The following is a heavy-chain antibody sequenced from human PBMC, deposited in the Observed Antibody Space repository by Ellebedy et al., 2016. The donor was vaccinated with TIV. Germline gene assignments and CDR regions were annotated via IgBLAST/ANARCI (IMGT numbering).Heavy chain of an antibody. Sequence: GGSLRLSCAASGFTFSSYSMNWVRQAPGKGLEWLSYISNSDTKYYADSVRGRFTISRDKAKKSVYLQMNSLRVEDTGVYYCARDAMIWIFDSWGQGTLVTVSS. J-gene: IGHJ4*02. D-gene: IGHD3-22*01. CDR2: ISNSDTK. V-gene: IGHV3-48*01. CDR3: ARDAMIWIFDS. CDR1: GFTFSSYS.